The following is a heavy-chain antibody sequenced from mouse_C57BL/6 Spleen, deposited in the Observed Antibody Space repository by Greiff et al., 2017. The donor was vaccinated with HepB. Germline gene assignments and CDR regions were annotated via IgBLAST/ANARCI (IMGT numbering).Heavy chain of an antibody. D-gene: IGHD2-10*01. CDR3: ARRRSYYGNYYFDY. Sequence: QVQLKQPGAELVKPGASVKLSCKASGYTFTSYWMHWVKQRPGQGLEWIGMIHPNSGSTNYNEKFKSKATLTVDKSSSTAYMQLSSLTSEDSAVYYCARRRSYYGNYYFDYWGQGTTLTVSS. V-gene: IGHV1-64*01. CDR2: IHPNSGST. CDR1: GYTFTSYW. J-gene: IGHJ2*01.